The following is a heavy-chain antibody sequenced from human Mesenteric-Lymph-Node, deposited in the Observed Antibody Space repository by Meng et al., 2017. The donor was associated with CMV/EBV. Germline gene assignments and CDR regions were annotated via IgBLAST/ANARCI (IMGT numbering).Heavy chain of an antibody. CDR2: IYWDDDK. CDR1: GLSLITTGVG. D-gene: IGHD3-22*01. J-gene: IGHJ4*02. V-gene: IGHV2-5*02. CDR3: AHRDYYNSGGYYS. Sequence: VSGLSLITTGVGVGCVRQPPRKALEWLALIYWDDDKRYSPSLKSRLTITKDTSKNQVVLTMANMDPVDTATYYCAHRDYYNSGGYYSWGQGTLVTVSS.